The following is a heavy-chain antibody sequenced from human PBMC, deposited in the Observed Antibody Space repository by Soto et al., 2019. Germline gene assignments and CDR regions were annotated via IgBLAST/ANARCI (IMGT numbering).Heavy chain of an antibody. V-gene: IGHV3-30-3*01. CDR2: ISYDGSNK. Sequence: QVQLVESGGGVVQPGRSLRLSCAASGFTFSSYAMHWVRQAPGKGLEWVAVISYDGSNKYYADSVKGRFTISRDNSKNTLYLQMNRLRAEDTAVYYCARDADSSSPPPLFDYWGQGTLVTVSS. D-gene: IGHD6-13*01. CDR3: ARDADSSSPPPLFDY. J-gene: IGHJ4*02. CDR1: GFTFSSYA.